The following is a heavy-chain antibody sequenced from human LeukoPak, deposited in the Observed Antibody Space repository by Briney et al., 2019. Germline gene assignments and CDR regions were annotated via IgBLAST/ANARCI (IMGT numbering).Heavy chain of an antibody. D-gene: IGHD3-9*01. CDR2: IKEDGTYT. CDR3: ARDFDMGITPGDDFDF. Sequence: GGSLRLSCAASGFSFSKYWMDWVRQTPGEGLVWVSRIKEDGTYTSYADSVKGRFAISRDNARNTVYLQMNSLRDEDTAVYYCARDFDMGITPGDDFDFWGQGTLVTVSS. J-gene: IGHJ4*02. CDR1: GFSFSKYW. V-gene: IGHV3-74*01.